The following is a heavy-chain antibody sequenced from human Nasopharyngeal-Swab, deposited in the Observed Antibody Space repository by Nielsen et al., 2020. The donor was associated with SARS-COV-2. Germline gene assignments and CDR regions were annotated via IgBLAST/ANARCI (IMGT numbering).Heavy chain of an antibody. V-gene: IGHV3-23*01. CDR3: AKDSAVVTAIPSPYYYYGMDV. J-gene: IGHJ6*02. CDR1: GFSFSSYA. CDR2: ISGSGGST. D-gene: IGHD2-21*02. Sequence: GESLKISCAASGFSFSSYAMSWVRQAPGKGLEWVSAISGSGGSTYYADSVKGRFTISRDNSKNTLYLQMNSLRAEDTAVYYCAKDSAVVTAIPSPYYYYGMDVWGQGTTVTVSS.